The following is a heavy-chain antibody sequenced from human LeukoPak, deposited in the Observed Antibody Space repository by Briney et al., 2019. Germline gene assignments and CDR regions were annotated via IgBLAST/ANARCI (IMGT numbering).Heavy chain of an antibody. Sequence: KSSETLSLTCTVSGDSISSSNDSWGWIRQAPGKGLEWIGIIYYSGSTYYNPSLKSRVTISVDTSKNQFSLKLSSVTAADTAIYYCARLSSASWAWFDPWGRGTLVTVSS. J-gene: IGHJ5*02. D-gene: IGHD2-2*01. CDR2: IYYSGST. CDR1: GDSISSSNDS. CDR3: ARLSSASWAWFDP. V-gene: IGHV4-39*01.